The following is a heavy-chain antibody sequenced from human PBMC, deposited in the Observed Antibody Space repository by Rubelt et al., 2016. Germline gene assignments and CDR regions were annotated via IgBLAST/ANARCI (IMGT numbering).Heavy chain of an antibody. V-gene: IGHV3-53*01. CDR2: IYSGGST. Sequence: QGPRTGLEWVSVIYSGGSTYYADSVKGRFTISRDNSKNTLYLQMNSLRAEDTAVYYCAKESRNYDFWSGSHYYYGMDVGGQGTTVTVSS. J-gene: IGHJ6*02. CDR3: AKESRNYDFWSGSHYYYGMDV. D-gene: IGHD3-3*01.